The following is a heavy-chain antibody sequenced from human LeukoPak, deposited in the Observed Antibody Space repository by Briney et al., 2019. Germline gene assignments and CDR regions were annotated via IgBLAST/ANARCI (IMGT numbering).Heavy chain of an antibody. Sequence: PGGSLRLSGAASGFTYSSYGMHWVRQAPGKGLEGVAFIRYDGSTNYYADSVKGRFTISRDNSKNTLYLQMNSLRAEDTAVYYCANSYGDNAFDIWGQGTMVTVSS. CDR1: GFTYSSYG. J-gene: IGHJ3*02. D-gene: IGHD4-17*01. CDR2: IRYDGSTN. CDR3: ANSYGDNAFDI. V-gene: IGHV3-30*02.